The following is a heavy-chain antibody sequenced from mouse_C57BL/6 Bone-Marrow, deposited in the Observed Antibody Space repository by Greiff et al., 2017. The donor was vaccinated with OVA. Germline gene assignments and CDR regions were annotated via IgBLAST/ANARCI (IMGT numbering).Heavy chain of an antibody. V-gene: IGHV5-4*03. CDR3: ARVYGNYDY. D-gene: IGHD2-1*01. J-gene: IGHJ2*01. CDR1: GFTFSSYA. CDR2: ISDGGSYT. Sequence: EVKLEESGGGLVKPGGSLKLSCAASGFTFSSYAMSWVRQTPEKRLEWVATISDGGSYTYYPDNVKGRFTISRDNAKNNLYLQMSHLKSEDTAMYYCARVYGNYDYWGQGTTLTVSS.